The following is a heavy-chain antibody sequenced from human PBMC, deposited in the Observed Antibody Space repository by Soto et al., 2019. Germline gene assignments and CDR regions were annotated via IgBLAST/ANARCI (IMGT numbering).Heavy chain of an antibody. J-gene: IGHJ6*03. CDR1: GFTFSSYG. Sequence: GGSLRLSCAASGFTFSSYGMNWGRQALGKGREWVASISSSSSYIYYADSVKGRFTISRDNAKNSLYLQMNSLRAEDTAVYYCARGSQGYCSSTSCYSISISSPYYYYYYYLYICGKGTTVTVS. D-gene: IGHD2-2*02. CDR3: ARGSQGYCSSTSCYSISISSPYYYYYYYLYI. V-gene: IGHV3-21*01. CDR2: ISSSSSYI.